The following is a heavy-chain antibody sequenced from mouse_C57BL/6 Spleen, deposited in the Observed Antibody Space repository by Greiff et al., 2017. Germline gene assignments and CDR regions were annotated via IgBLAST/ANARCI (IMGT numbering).Heavy chain of an antibody. CDR2: IHPSDSDT. V-gene: IGHV1-74*01. CDR3: AISDYYGSSYDWYFDV. CDR1: GYTFTSYW. Sequence: VQLQQSGAELVKPGASVKVSCKASGYTFTSYWMHWVKQRPGQGLEWIGRIHPSDSDTNYNQKFKGKATLTVDKSSSTAYMQLSSLTSEESAVYYCAISDYYGSSYDWYFDVWGTGTTVTVSS. J-gene: IGHJ1*03. D-gene: IGHD1-1*01.